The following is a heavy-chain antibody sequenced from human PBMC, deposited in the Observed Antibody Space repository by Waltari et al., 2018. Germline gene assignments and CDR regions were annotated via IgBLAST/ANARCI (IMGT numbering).Heavy chain of an antibody. J-gene: IGHJ4*02. CDR1: GGSISSYY. Sequence: QVQLQESGPGLVKPSETLSLTCTVSGGSISSYYWSWIRQPPGKGLEWIGYSYYSGSTNYNPSLKSRVTISVDTSKNQFSLKLSSVTAADTAVYYFARNKVRGVCDYWGQGTLVTVSS. V-gene: IGHV4-59*01. D-gene: IGHD3-10*01. CDR3: ARNKVRGVCDY. CDR2: SYYSGST.